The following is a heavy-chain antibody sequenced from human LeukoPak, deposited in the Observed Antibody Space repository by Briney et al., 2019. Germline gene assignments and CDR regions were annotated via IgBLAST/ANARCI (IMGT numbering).Heavy chain of an antibody. D-gene: IGHD3-22*01. Sequence: ASVKVSCKASGYTFSSYYIHWVRQAPGQGLEWMGIINPGGGATSYAQKFQGRFTMTRDASTSTVYMELSSLRSEDTAVYYCARELSYYDSSLYGDYWGQGTLVTVSS. J-gene: IGHJ4*02. CDR3: ARELSYYDSSLYGDY. V-gene: IGHV1-46*01. CDR2: INPGGGAT. CDR1: GYTFSSYY.